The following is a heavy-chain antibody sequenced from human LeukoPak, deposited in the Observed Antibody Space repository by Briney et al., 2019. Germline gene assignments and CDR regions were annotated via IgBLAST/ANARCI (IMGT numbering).Heavy chain of an antibody. CDR3: ARDWRYSSSWFDY. J-gene: IGHJ4*02. CDR2: ISSSSYI. V-gene: IGHV3-21*01. D-gene: IGHD6-13*01. Sequence: GGSLRLSCAASGFTFSSDSMNWVRQAPGKGLEWVSSISSSSYIYYADSVKGRFTISRDNAKNSLYLQMNSLRAEDTAVYYCARDWRYSSSWFDYWGQGTLVTVSS. CDR1: GFTFSSDS.